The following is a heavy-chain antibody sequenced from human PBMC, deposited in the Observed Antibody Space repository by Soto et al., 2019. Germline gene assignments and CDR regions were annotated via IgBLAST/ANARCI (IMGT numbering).Heavy chain of an antibody. CDR3: ARTLNDFWSGYRPYYFDY. CDR2: IYYSGST. D-gene: IGHD3-3*01. V-gene: IGHV4-30-4*01. Sequence: SETLSLTCTVSGGSISSGDYYWSWIRQPPGKGLEWIGYIYYSGSTYYNPSLKSRVTISVDTSKNQFSPKLSSVTAADTAVYYCARTLNDFWSGYRPYYFDYWGQGTLVNVSS. J-gene: IGHJ4*02. CDR1: GGSISSGDYY.